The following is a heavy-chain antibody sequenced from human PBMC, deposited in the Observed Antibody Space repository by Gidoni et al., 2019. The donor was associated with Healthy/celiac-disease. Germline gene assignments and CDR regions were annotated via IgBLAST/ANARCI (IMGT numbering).Heavy chain of an antibody. V-gene: IGHV1-24*01. Sequence: QVQLVQSGAEVKKPGASVKVSCKVSGYPLTELSMHWVRQAPGKGLEWMGGFDPEDGETIYAQKFQGRVTMTEDTSTDTAYMELSSLRSEDTAVYYCATDLSGYSSSWYYFDYWGQGTLVTVSA. J-gene: IGHJ4*02. CDR3: ATDLSGYSSSWYYFDY. CDR2: FDPEDGET. D-gene: IGHD6-13*01. CDR1: GYPLTELS.